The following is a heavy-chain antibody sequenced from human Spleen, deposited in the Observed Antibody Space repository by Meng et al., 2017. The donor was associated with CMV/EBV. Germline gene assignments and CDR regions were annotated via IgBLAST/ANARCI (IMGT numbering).Heavy chain of an antibody. CDR1: GFTFSNYA. V-gene: IGHV3-23*01. Sequence: GESLKISCAASGFTFSNYALSWVRQAPGKGLEWGSAISGSDGSTYNADSVKGRFTISRDNSKNTLYLQMNSLRAEDTAVYYCAKDRYGGSPDFFDYWGQGTLVTVSS. CDR2: ISGSDGST. J-gene: IGHJ4*02. D-gene: IGHD1-26*01. CDR3: AKDRYGGSPDFFDY.